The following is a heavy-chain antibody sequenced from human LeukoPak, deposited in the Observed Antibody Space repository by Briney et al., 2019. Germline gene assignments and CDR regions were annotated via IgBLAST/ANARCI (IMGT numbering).Heavy chain of an antibody. D-gene: IGHD3-22*01. J-gene: IGHJ4*02. CDR3: ATYDSSGYMDF. Sequence: GASVTVSCKVSGYSLTELSIQWVRQAPGKGLEWMGGFDPADGETIYAQNFQGRLTTTEDTSIDTAYMELSSLRSEDTAVYFCATYDSSGYMDFCGQGTLVTVSS. CDR2: FDPADGET. CDR1: GYSLTELS. V-gene: IGHV1-24*01.